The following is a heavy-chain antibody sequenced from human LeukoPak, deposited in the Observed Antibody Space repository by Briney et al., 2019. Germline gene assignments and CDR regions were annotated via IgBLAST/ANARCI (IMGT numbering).Heavy chain of an antibody. V-gene: IGHV3-21*01. Sequence: GGSLRLSCAASGFTFSSYSMNWVRQAPGKGLEWVSSISSSSSYIYYADSVKGRFTISRDNAKNTLYLQMNSLRAEDTAVYYCAREMRLNWNYDPFDYWGQGTLVTVSS. CDR1: GFTFSSYS. J-gene: IGHJ4*02. CDR3: AREMRLNWNYDPFDY. CDR2: ISSSSSYI. D-gene: IGHD1-7*01.